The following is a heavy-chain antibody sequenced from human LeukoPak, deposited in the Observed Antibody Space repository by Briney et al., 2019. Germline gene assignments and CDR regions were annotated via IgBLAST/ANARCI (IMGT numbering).Heavy chain of an antibody. V-gene: IGHV4-61*02. J-gene: IGHJ3*02. CDR2: IYTSGTT. CDR1: GGSISSGGYY. CDR3: ARAKIFGVNAFDI. D-gene: IGHD3-3*01. Sequence: SETLSLTCTVSGGSISSGGYYWSWIRQPAGKGLEWIGRIYTSGTTNYNPSLKSRVTISVDTSKNQFSLKLSSVTAADTAVYYCARAKIFGVNAFDIWGQGTMVTVSS.